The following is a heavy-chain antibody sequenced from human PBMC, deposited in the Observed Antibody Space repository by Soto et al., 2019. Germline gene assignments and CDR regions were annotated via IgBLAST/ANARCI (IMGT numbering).Heavy chain of an antibody. CDR1: GFTFSSYE. CDR2: MNEDGGTT. Sequence: GGSLRLSCAASGFTFSSYEMNWVRQAPGKGLVWVSRMNEDGGTTDYADSVKGRFTISRDNAKNTLYLQMNSLRVEDTAVYYCASDLSGRADVWGQGTTVTVSS. V-gene: IGHV3-74*01. J-gene: IGHJ6*02. D-gene: IGHD3-10*01. CDR3: ASDLSGRADV.